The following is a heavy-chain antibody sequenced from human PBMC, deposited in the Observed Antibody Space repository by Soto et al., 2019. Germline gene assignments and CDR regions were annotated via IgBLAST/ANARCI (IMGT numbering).Heavy chain of an antibody. CDR3: ARAMRGGLDY. D-gene: IGHD3-16*01. CDR2: ISYDGSNR. CDR1: GFTFSSYGFTFSSYA. Sequence: QVQLVESGGGVVQPGRSLRLSCAASGFTFSSYGFTFSSYAMHWVRQAPGKGLEWVAVISYDGSNRYYADSVKGRFTISRDNPKNTLYLQMSSLRAEDTAVYYCARAMRGGLDYWGQGTLVTVSS. V-gene: IGHV3-30-3*01. J-gene: IGHJ4*02.